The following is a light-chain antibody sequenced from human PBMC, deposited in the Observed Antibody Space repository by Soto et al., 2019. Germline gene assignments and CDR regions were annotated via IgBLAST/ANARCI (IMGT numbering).Light chain of an antibody. CDR3: HHYGSSRT. J-gene: IGKJ1*01. Sequence: EIVFTQSPGTLSLSPGERATLSCRTSQSVSSSYLAWYQQKPGQAPRLLIYDASSRATGIPDRFSGSGSGTDFTLTISRLEPEDFSDYYCHHYGSSRTFGQGTKVGIK. CDR2: DAS. CDR1: QSVSSSY. V-gene: IGKV3-20*01.